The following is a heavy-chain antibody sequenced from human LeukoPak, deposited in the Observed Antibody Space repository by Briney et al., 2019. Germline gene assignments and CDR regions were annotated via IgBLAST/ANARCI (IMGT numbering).Heavy chain of an antibody. CDR3: ARHVSGDYAWLDV. Sequence: PSETLSLTCTVSGGSISSSPYYWAWIRQPPGEGLEWIGTFYYSGSTYYNPSLKSRVTISVDTSKNQFSLKLSSVTAADTAMYYCARHVSGDYAWLDVWGQGTTVSVSS. CDR1: GGSISSSPYY. V-gene: IGHV4-39*01. CDR2: FYYSGST. J-gene: IGHJ6*02. D-gene: IGHD4-17*01.